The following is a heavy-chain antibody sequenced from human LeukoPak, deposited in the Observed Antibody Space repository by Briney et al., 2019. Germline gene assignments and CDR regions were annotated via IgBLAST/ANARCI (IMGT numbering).Heavy chain of an antibody. D-gene: IGHD6-19*01. Sequence: SETLSLTCAVYGGSFSGYYWSWIRQPPGKGLEWIVEINHSGSTNYNPSLKSRVTISVDTSKNQFSLKLSSVTAADTAVYYCARSRCGPIAVKFVWSANYYFDYWGQGTLVTVSS. CDR3: ARSRCGPIAVKFVWSANYYFDY. V-gene: IGHV4-34*01. CDR1: GGSFSGYY. J-gene: IGHJ4*02. CDR2: INHSGST.